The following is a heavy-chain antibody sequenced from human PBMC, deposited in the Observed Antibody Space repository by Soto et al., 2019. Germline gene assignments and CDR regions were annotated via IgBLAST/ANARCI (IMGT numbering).Heavy chain of an antibody. D-gene: IGHD3-3*01. J-gene: IGHJ3*02. CDR1: GYTFTSYA. V-gene: IGHV1-3*01. CDR2: INAGNGNT. Sequence: ASVKVSCKASGYTFTSYAMHWVRQAPGQRLEWMGWINAGNGNTKYSRKFQGRVTITRDTSASTAYMELSSLRSEDTAVYYCARGLKMGVNFGVVYLVGVAFDIRGQGTMVTASS. CDR3: ARGLKMGVNFGVVYLVGVAFDI.